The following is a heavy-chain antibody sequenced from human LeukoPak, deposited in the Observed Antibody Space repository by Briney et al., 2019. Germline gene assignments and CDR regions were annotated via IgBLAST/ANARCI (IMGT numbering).Heavy chain of an antibody. Sequence: GGSLRLSCAASGFTFSRYWMSWVRQAPGKGLEWVANIKKDGSEKYYVDSVKGRFTISRDNAKNSLYLQMNSLRAEDTAVYYCAREGSSWYQHWGQGTLVTVSS. CDR2: IKKDGSEK. CDR1: GFTFSRYW. D-gene: IGHD6-13*01. J-gene: IGHJ1*01. V-gene: IGHV3-7*01. CDR3: AREGSSWYQH.